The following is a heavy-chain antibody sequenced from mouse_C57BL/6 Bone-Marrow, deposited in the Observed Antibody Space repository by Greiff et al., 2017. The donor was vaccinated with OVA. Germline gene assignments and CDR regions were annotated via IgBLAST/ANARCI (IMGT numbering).Heavy chain of an antibody. Sequence: EVQLQQSGAELVRPGASVKLSCTASGFNIKDDYMHWVKQRPEQGLEWIGWIDTENGDTEHASKFQGKATITADTSSNTAYLQLSSLTSEDTAVYYCTTDTTRYFDVWGTGTTVTVSS. CDR1: GFNIKDDY. J-gene: IGHJ1*03. D-gene: IGHD2-12*01. V-gene: IGHV14-4*01. CDR2: IDTENGDT. CDR3: TTDTTRYFDV.